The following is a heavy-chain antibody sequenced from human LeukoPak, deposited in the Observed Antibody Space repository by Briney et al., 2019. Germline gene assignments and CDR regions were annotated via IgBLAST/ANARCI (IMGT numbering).Heavy chain of an antibody. CDR2: ISGSGGST. D-gene: IGHD3-22*01. J-gene: IGHJ3*02. CDR3: ARDRDPGYNDSSGYRRVNAFDI. Sequence: GGSLRLSCAASGFIFSSYSMNWVRQAPGKGLEWVSAISGSGGSTYYADSVKGRFTISRDNAKNSLYLQMNSLRAEDTAVYYCARDRDPGYNDSSGYRRVNAFDIWGQGTMVTVSS. CDR1: GFIFSSYS. V-gene: IGHV3-21*01.